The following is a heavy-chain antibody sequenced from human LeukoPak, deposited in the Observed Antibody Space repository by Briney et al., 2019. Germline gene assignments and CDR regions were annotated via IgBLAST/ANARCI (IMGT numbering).Heavy chain of an antibody. CDR1: GFSVSSNY. D-gene: IGHD6-19*01. Sequence: PGGSLRLSCAASGFSVSSNYMNWVRQAPGKGLEWDSAIYTGGTTYYADSVKGRFTISRDNSKNTLYLQMNSLRAEDTAVYYCARDKLGSGYSSDFDYWGQGTLVTVSS. J-gene: IGHJ4*02. CDR3: ARDKLGSGYSSDFDY. V-gene: IGHV3-66*02. CDR2: IYTGGTT.